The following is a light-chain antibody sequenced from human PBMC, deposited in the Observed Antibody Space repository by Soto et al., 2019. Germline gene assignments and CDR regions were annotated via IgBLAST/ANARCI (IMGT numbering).Light chain of an antibody. J-gene: IGKJ4*01. Sequence: EILLTQSPVTLFLSPGERATLSCRASQNVDMFLAWYQQKPGQAPRLLIYDASNRATGTPARFSGSGSGTDFTLIISSLEPEDFEVYYCQQRTNWPLTFGGGTKVDIK. CDR1: QNVDMF. CDR3: QQRTNWPLT. CDR2: DAS. V-gene: IGKV3-11*01.